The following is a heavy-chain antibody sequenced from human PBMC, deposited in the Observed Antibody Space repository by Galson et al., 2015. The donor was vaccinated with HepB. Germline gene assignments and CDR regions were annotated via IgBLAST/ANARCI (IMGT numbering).Heavy chain of an antibody. D-gene: IGHD3-10*01. CDR3: ARFVVRGRGTWFDP. CDR2: LYPDDSNT. V-gene: IGHV5-51*01. CDR1: GNSFTKYW. Sequence: QSGAEVKKPGESLKISCKGSGNSFTKYWIGWVRQMPGKGLEWMGILYPDDSNTRYSPSFQGRVTISADKSISTAYLQWSSLKASDSAVYYCARFVVRGRGTWFDPWGQGTLVTVSS. J-gene: IGHJ5*02.